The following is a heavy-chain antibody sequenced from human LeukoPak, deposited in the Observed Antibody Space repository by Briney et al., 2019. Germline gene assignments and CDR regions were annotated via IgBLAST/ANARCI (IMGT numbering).Heavy chain of an antibody. CDR3: ARGTSAAGNPYYYYYYGMDV. CDR2: INPNSGGT. D-gene: IGHD6-13*01. CDR1: GYTFTGYY. V-gene: IGHV1-2*02. J-gene: IGHJ6*02. Sequence: GASVKVSCKASGYTFTGYYMHWVRQAPGQGLEWMGWINPNSGGTNYAQKFQGRVTMTRDTSISTAYMELSRLRSDDTAVFYCARGTSAAGNPYYYYYYGMDVWGQGTTVTVSS.